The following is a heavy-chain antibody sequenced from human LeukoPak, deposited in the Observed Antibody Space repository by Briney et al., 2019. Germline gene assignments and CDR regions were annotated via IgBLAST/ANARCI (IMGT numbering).Heavy chain of an antibody. Sequence: SGTLSLTCAVSGGSISSGGYYWSWIRQPPGKGLEWIGYIYHSGSTYYNPSLKSRVTISVDRSKNQFSLKLSSVTAADTAVYYCARDAYSGSSWGQGTLVTVSS. CDR3: ARDAYSGSS. V-gene: IGHV4-30-2*01. CDR2: IYHSGST. CDR1: GGSISSGGYY. D-gene: IGHD1-26*01. J-gene: IGHJ5*02.